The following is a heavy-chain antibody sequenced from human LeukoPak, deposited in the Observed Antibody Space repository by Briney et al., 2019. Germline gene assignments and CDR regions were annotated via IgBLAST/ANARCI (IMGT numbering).Heavy chain of an antibody. D-gene: IGHD1-1*01. Sequence: SETLSLTCTVSGGSISSSSYCWGWIRQPPGKELEWIGSIYSGGSSYYNPSLKSRVTISVDTSNNQFSLKVNPVTAADTAVYYCARDAGHQLSRRNYYAMDVWGQGTTVTVSS. V-gene: IGHV4-39*07. CDR2: IYSGGSS. J-gene: IGHJ6*02. CDR1: GGSISSSSYC. CDR3: ARDAGHQLSRRNYYAMDV.